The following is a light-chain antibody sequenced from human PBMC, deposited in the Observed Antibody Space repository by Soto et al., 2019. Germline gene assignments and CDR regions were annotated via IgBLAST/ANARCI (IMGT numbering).Light chain of an antibody. V-gene: IGLV2-14*01. CDR2: EVS. Sequence: QSVLTQPASGSRSPGQSVTISCTGTSSDIGGYNYVSWYQLHPNKAPKLIIYEVSNRPSGVSNRFSGSKSGNPASLTISGLQAEDEADYYCSSYTSSTASVFGTGTKVTVL. CDR3: SSYTSSTASV. J-gene: IGLJ1*01. CDR1: SSDIGGYNY.